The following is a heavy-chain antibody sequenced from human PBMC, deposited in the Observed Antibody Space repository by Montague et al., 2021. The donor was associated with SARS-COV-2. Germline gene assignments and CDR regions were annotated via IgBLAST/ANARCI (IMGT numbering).Heavy chain of an antibody. Sequence: SLRLSCAASGFIFSSYGMHWVRRAPGKGLEWVAHIWYDGSNENYVDSVKGRFTISRDNFKNTLYLQMNSLRAEDTAIYYCARGSAGGYYFDYWGQGTLVTVSS. V-gene: IGHV3-33*01. CDR1: GFIFSSYG. J-gene: IGHJ4*02. D-gene: IGHD3-3*01. CDR3: ARGSAGGYYFDY. CDR2: IWYDGSNE.